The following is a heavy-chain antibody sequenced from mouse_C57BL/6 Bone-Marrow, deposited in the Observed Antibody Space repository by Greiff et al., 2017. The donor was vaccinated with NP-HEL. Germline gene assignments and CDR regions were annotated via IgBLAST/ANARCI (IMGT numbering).Heavy chain of an antibody. CDR3: AKAAFHYYGSSYWYCDV. CDR1: GYTFTSYG. CDR2: IYPRSGNT. Sequence: VQLQQSGAELARPGASVKLSCKASGYTFTSYGISWVKQRTGQGLEWIGEIYPRSGNTYYNEKFKGKATLTADKSSSTAYMELRSLTSEDSAVYFCAKAAFHYYGSSYWYCDVWGTGTTVTVSS. V-gene: IGHV1-81*01. J-gene: IGHJ1*03. D-gene: IGHD1-1*01.